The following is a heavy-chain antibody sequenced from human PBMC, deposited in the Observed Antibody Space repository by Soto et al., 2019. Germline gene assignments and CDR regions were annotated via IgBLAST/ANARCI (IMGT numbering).Heavy chain of an antibody. Sequence: ASETLSLTCTVSGGSISSGGYYWSWIRQHPGKGLEWIGYIYYSGSTYYNPSLKSRVTISVDTSKNQFSLKLSSVTAADTAVYYCARVRLNCSGGSCYSDAFDIWGQGTMVTVSS. CDR2: IYYSGST. CDR3: ARVRLNCSGGSCYSDAFDI. CDR1: GGSISSGGYY. J-gene: IGHJ3*02. V-gene: IGHV4-31*03. D-gene: IGHD2-15*01.